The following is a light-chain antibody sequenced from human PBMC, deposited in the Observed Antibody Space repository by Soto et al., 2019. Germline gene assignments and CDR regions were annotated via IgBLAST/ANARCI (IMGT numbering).Light chain of an antibody. CDR1: SSDVGNYNY. Sequence: QSVLTQPASVSGSPGQSITISCTGTSSDVGNYNYVSWYQQHAGKAPQLLIYEVSHWPSGVSNRFSGSKSGNTASLTISGLQADDEADYYCNSYTTSTTQYVFGTGTKLTVL. J-gene: IGLJ1*01. V-gene: IGLV2-14*01. CDR2: EVS. CDR3: NSYTTSTTQYV.